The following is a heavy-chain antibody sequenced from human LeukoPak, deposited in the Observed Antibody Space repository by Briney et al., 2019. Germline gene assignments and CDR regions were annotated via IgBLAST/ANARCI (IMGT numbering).Heavy chain of an antibody. D-gene: IGHD6-19*01. V-gene: IGHV3-9*01. CDR2: ISWNSGGI. J-gene: IGHJ4*02. CDR1: GFTFDDYA. Sequence: SLRLSCAASGFTFDDYAMHWVRQAPGKGLEWVSGISWNSGGIRYADSVQCRFTISSDNAKNSLYLQMNSLRAEDTALYYCAKDIGSSGWYYFDYWGQGTLVTVSS. CDR3: AKDIGSSGWYYFDY.